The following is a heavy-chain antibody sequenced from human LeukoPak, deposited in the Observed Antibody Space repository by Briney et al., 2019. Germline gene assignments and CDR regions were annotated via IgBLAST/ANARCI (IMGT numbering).Heavy chain of an antibody. J-gene: IGHJ4*02. V-gene: IGHV3-23*01. D-gene: IGHD2-2*01. CDR3: AKDPLIVVVPAAMEYFDY. Sequence: GGSLRLSCAASGFTFSSYAMSWVRQAPGKGLEWVSAISGSGGSTYYADSVKGRFTISRDNSKNTLYLQMNSLRAEDTAVYYCAKDPLIVVVPAAMEYFDYWGQGTPVTVSS. CDR1: GFTFSSYA. CDR2: ISGSGGST.